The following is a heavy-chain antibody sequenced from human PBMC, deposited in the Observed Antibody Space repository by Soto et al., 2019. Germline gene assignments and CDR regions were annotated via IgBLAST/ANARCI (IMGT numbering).Heavy chain of an antibody. Sequence: QVQLQESGPGLVKPSETLSLTCTVSGASISSNYWSWIRQPPGKGLECIGYFSYSGITNYNPSLKSRVIVSVDTSRNQFSLKLTSVTATDTAMYYCARHSPLAAGGAFEFWGQGMMVTVSS. J-gene: IGHJ3*01. CDR2: FSYSGIT. V-gene: IGHV4-59*08. CDR1: GASISSNY. D-gene: IGHD6-13*01. CDR3: ARHSPLAAGGAFEF.